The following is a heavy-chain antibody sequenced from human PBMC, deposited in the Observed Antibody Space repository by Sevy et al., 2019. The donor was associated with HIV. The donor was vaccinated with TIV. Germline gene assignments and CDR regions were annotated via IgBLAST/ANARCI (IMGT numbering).Heavy chain of an antibody. Sequence: GGSLRLSCAVSGFTFSSYAMSWVRQAPGKGLEWVSAISGSGGSTYYEDSVKGRFTISRDNSKNTLYLQMNSLRAEDTAVYYCATPPPITMIVVAFDYWGQGTLVTVSS. J-gene: IGHJ4*02. D-gene: IGHD3-22*01. CDR1: GFTFSSYA. CDR3: ATPPPITMIVVAFDY. V-gene: IGHV3-23*01. CDR2: ISGSGGST.